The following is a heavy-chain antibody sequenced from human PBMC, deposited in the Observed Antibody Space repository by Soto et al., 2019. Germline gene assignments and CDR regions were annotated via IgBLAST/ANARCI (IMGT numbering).Heavy chain of an antibody. V-gene: IGHV4-59*08. CDR2: VHHSWGS. CDR3: ARQGFGPLHGLVDV. Sequence: QVQLQESGPGLVKPSETLSLSCTVSGGSISSYYWSWFRQSPGKRMEWIGYVHHSWGSSYNPSLQSRVAISLDTSKRQFSLKVNSVTATDTAVYYCARQGFGPLHGLVDVWGQGTTVTVSS. J-gene: IGHJ6*02. CDR1: GGSISSYY. D-gene: IGHD3-10*01.